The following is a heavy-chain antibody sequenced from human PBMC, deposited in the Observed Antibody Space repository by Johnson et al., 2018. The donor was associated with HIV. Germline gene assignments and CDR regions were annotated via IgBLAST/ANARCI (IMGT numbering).Heavy chain of an antibody. Sequence: VQLVESGGGVVQPGGSLRLSCAASGFTFSSYAMHWVRQAPGKGLEWVAFIRYDGSNKYYADSVKGRFTISRDNSKNTLYLQMNSLRAGDTAVYFCARGSGVHSAFDIWGQGTMVTVSS. J-gene: IGHJ3*02. V-gene: IGHV3-30*02. D-gene: IGHD3-10*01. CDR1: GFTFSSYA. CDR2: IRYDGSNK. CDR3: ARGSGVHSAFDI.